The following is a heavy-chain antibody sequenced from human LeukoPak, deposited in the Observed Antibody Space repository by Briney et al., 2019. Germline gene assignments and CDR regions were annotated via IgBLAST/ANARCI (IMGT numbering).Heavy chain of an antibody. V-gene: IGHV3-23*01. Sequence: GGSLRLSCAASGFTFSNHAMTWVRQAPGKGLEWVSGISGSGDSANHADSVKGRFTISRDNSKNTLYLQMNSLRAEDTAVYYCAKRTVYSSGWDDAFDFWGQGTMVTVSS. CDR1: GFTFSNHA. J-gene: IGHJ3*01. CDR3: AKRTVYSSGWDDAFDF. D-gene: IGHD6-19*01. CDR2: ISGSGDSA.